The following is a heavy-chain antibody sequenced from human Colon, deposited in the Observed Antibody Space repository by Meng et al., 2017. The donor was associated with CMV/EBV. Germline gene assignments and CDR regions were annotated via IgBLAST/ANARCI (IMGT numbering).Heavy chain of an antibody. CDR1: GGSISSSSYY. CDR2: VYYSGST. CDR3: ARQGPIYYGSGGQIDY. V-gene: IGHV4-39*07. Sequence: ESLKISCTVSGGSISSSSYYWGWIRQPPGKGLEWIGSVYYSGSTYYNPSLKSRVTISVDTSKNQFSLKLSSVTAADSAVYYCARQGPIYYGSGGQIDYWGQGTLVTVSS. J-gene: IGHJ4*02. D-gene: IGHD3-10*01.